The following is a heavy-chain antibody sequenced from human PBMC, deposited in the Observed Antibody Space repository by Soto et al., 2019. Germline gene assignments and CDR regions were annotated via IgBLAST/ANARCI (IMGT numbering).Heavy chain of an antibody. Sequence: PSENLSLTCTVSGGSISSGGYSWTWIRQSPGKGLEWIGYTYQSGSAYYNPSLQSRVTISVDRSKNQFSLNLTSVTAADTAVYYCARDYYGMDVWGQGTTVTVSS. CDR3: ARDYYGMDV. CDR1: GGSISSGGYS. J-gene: IGHJ6*02. V-gene: IGHV4-30-2*06. CDR2: TYQSGSA.